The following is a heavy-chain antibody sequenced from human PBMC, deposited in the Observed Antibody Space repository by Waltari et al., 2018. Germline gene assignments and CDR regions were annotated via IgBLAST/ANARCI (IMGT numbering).Heavy chain of an antibody. J-gene: IGHJ4*02. CDR1: GYTFTPYE. Sequence: QVQLVQSGAELKKPGASVKVSCKASGYTFTPYEIHWVRQAPGQGLEWMGRINPNTGATDFAQKFQGRVTLTTDTSITTAYMFLSSLTSDDTAIYFCARDRGGFGELLAYWGQGTLVTVSS. D-gene: IGHD3-10*01. CDR2: INPNTGAT. CDR3: ARDRGGFGELLAY. V-gene: IGHV1-2*06.